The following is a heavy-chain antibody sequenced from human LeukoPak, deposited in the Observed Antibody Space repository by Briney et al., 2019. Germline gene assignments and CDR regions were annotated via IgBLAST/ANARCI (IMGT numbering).Heavy chain of an antibody. CDR3: ARGGTYYDFWSGTYYFDY. J-gene: IGHJ4*02. CDR1: GGSISSGDYY. D-gene: IGHD3-3*01. CDR2: IYYSGNT. Sequence: PSQTLSLTCTVSGGSISSGDYYWSWIRQPPGKGLEWIGYIYYSGNTCYNPSLKSRVTISVDTSKNQFSLKLSSVTAADTAVYYCARGGTYYDFWSGTYYFDYWGQGTLVTVSS. V-gene: IGHV4-30-4*08.